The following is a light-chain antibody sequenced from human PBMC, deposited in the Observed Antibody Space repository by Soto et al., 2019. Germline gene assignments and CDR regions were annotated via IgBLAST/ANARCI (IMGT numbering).Light chain of an antibody. Sequence: EIVLTQSPGTLSLSPGERATLSCRASQSVSSSYLAWYQQKPGQAPRLLIYGASSRATGIPDRFSGSGSGTDFTLTISRLEPEDFAVYYCQHSGTFGQGTKVDIK. J-gene: IGKJ1*01. CDR3: QHSGT. CDR1: QSVSSSY. CDR2: GAS. V-gene: IGKV3-20*01.